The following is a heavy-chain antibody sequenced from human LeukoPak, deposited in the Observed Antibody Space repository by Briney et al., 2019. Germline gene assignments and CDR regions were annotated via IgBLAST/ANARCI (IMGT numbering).Heavy chain of an antibody. J-gene: IGHJ5*02. D-gene: IGHD3-9*01. CDR2: INHSGST. CDR3: ARSRYFEWLWSWFDP. V-gene: IGHV4-34*01. Sequence: SETLSLTCAVYGGSFSGYYWSWIRQPPGKGLEWIGEINHSGSTNYNPSLKSRVTISVDTSKNQFSLKLSSVTAADTAVYYCARSRYFEWLWSWFDPWGQGTLVTVSS. CDR1: GGSFSGYY.